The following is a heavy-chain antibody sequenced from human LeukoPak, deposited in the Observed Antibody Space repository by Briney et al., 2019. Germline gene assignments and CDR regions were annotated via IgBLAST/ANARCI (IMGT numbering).Heavy chain of an antibody. V-gene: IGHV3-33*01. CDR1: GFTFSSYG. J-gene: IGHJ4*02. CDR3: ARDVGRYYFDY. CDR2: IWYDGSNK. Sequence: GGSLRLSCAGSGFTFSSYGMNWVRQAPGKGLEWVAVIWYDGSNKYYADSVKGRFTISRDNSKNTLYLQMNSLRAEDTAVYYCARDVGRYYFDYWGQGTLVTVSS. D-gene: IGHD1-26*01.